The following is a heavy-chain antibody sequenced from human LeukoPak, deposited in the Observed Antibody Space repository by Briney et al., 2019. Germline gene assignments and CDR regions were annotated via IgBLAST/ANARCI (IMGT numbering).Heavy chain of an antibody. CDR1: GGSISGYY. D-gene: IGHD1-26*01. CDR2: IYTSGST. V-gene: IGHV4-4*09. J-gene: IGHJ4*02. Sequence: SETLSLTCTVSGGSISGYYWSWIRQPPGKGLEWIGYIYTSGSTNYNPSLKSRVTISVDTSKNQFSLKLTSVTAADTAVYYCARLYGRYSGENDYRGQGTLVTVSS. CDR3: ARLYGRYSGENDY.